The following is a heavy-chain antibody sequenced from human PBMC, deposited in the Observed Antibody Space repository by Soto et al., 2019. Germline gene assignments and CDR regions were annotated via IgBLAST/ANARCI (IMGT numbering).Heavy chain of an antibody. V-gene: IGHV3-43*01. Sequence: PGGSLRLSYSASGFRFDDYNMHWVRQAPGKGLEWVSLITWNGANSYYADSVKGRFTISRDGTTKSLSLQMTSLKREDTGLYFCARETLTFGSALDVWGQGTTVTVSS. CDR2: ITWNGANS. J-gene: IGHJ6*02. CDR1: GFRFDDYN. CDR3: ARETLTFGSALDV. D-gene: IGHD3-3*01.